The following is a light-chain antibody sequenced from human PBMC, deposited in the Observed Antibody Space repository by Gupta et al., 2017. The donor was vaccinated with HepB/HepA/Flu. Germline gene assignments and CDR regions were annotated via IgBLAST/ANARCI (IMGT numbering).Light chain of an antibody. CDR3: QQYNNWPP. CDR2: GAS. J-gene: IGKJ3*01. CDR1: QSVSSN. V-gene: IGKV3-15*01. Sequence: KLMTQSPATLSVSPGERATLSCRASQSVSSNLAWYQQKPGQAPRLLIYGASTRATGIPARFSGSGSGTEFTLTISSLQSEDFAVYYCQQYNNWPPFGPGTKVDIK.